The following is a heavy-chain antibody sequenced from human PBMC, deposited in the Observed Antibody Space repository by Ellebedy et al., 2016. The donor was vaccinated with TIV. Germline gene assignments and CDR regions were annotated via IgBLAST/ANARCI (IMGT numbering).Heavy chain of an antibody. Sequence: SETLSLXCTVPGYSISSGYYWGWIRQPPGKGLEWIGSIYHSGSTYYNPSLKSRVTISVDTSKNQFSLKLSSVTAADTAVYYCARVPYPGYSGYGYFDYWGQGTLVTVSS. CDR2: IYHSGST. V-gene: IGHV4-38-2*02. CDR1: GYSISSGYY. CDR3: ARVPYPGYSGYGYFDY. D-gene: IGHD5-12*01. J-gene: IGHJ4*02.